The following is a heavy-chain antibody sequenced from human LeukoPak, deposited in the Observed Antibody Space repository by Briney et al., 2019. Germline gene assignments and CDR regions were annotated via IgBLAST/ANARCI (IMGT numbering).Heavy chain of an antibody. Sequence: ASVKVSCKASGYTFTGYYMHWVRQAPGQGLEWMGWINPNSGGTNYAQKFQGRVTMTRDTSISTAYMELSRLRSEDTAVYYCASGVVGCTNGVCQPVGYYYYYYMDVWGKGTTVTVSS. J-gene: IGHJ6*03. V-gene: IGHV1-2*02. CDR2: INPNSGGT. CDR1: GYTFTGYY. D-gene: IGHD2-8*01. CDR3: ASGVVGCTNGVCQPVGYYYYYYMDV.